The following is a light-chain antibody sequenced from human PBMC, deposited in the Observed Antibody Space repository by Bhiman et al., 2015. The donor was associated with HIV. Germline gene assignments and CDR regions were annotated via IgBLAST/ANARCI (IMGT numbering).Light chain of an antibody. CDR2: DVS. CDR1: SSDVGGYNY. J-gene: IGLJ3*02. Sequence: QSALTQPASVSGSPGQSITISCTGTSSDVGGYNYVSWYQQYPGKAPKLMIYDVSNRPSGVPNRFSGSKSDNTASLTISGLQAEDEADYYCQSYDSSLSGRVFGGGTKLTVL. V-gene: IGLV2-14*03. CDR3: QSYDSSLSGRV.